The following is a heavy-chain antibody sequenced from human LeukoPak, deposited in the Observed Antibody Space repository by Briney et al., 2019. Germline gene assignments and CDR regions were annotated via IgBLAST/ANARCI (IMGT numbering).Heavy chain of an antibody. D-gene: IGHD6-19*01. Sequence: GGSLRLSCAASGFTFSSYGMHWVRQAPGKGLEWVAVISYDGSNKYYADSVKGRFTISRDNSKNTLYLQMNSLRAEDTAVYYCAKDWLYSSGWGYGMDVWGKGTTVTVSS. CDR1: GFTFSSYG. CDR2: ISYDGSNK. J-gene: IGHJ6*04. V-gene: IGHV3-30*18. CDR3: AKDWLYSSGWGYGMDV.